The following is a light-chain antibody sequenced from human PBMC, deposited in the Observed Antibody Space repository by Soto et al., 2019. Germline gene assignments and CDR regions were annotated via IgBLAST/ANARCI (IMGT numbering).Light chain of an antibody. J-gene: IGKJ3*01. Sequence: DIQMTQSPSSLSASFGDRVTITCRASQGISNYLAWYQQRPGKVPQLLIYAASTLLSGVPSRFSGSGSGTDFTLTINGLQPENDATYYYQNYNSAPFTFGPGTKVDIK. CDR2: AAS. CDR1: QGISNY. V-gene: IGKV1-27*01. CDR3: QNYNSAPFT.